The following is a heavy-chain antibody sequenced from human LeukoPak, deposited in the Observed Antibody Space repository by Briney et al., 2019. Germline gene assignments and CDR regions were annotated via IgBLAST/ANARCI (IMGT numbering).Heavy chain of an antibody. CDR3: ARQATHDYGDLSYWYFDL. CDR2: IHYSGRT. V-gene: IGHV4-39*01. J-gene: IGHJ2*01. Sequence: SETLSLTCTVSRASISSSNYYWGWIRQPPGKGLECIGSIHYSGRTYYNPSLKSRVTIFVDTSKNQFSLKLSSVTAADTAVYYCARQATHDYGDLSYWYFDLWGRGTLVTVSS. D-gene: IGHD4-17*01. CDR1: RASISSSNYY.